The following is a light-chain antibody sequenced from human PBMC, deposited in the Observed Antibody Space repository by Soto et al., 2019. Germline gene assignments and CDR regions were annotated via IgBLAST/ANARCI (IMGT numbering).Light chain of an antibody. V-gene: IGLV1-44*01. J-gene: IGLJ3*02. CDR2: SND. Sequence: QSVLTQPPSASGTPGQRVTISCSGSSSNIGSNTVNWYQHLPGTAPKLLIYSNDQRPSGVPDRFSGSKSGTSASLAISGLQSEDEADYYYSSYTNSNFWVFGGGTKLTVL. CDR1: SSNIGSNT. CDR3: SSYTNSNFWV.